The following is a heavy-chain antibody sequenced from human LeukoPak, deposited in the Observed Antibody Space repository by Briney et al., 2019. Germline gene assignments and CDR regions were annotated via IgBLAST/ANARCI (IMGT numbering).Heavy chain of an antibody. CDR1: GYIFTDYY. J-gene: IGHJ6*02. Sequence: ASVTVSCKASGYIFTDYYMHWVRQAPGEGLEWMGWINPNSGGTNYAQKFQGRVTMTRDTSISTAYMELSGLRSDDTAVFYCVRSPLGSYYYYGPDVWGQGTTVTVSS. CDR2: INPNSGGT. D-gene: IGHD7-27*01. V-gene: IGHV1-2*02. CDR3: VRSPLGSYYYYGPDV.